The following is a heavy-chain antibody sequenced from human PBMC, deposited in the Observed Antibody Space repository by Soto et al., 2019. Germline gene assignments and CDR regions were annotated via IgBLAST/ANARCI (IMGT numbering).Heavy chain of an antibody. Sequence: QVQLQESGSGLVKPSQTLSLTCAVSGGSISSGGYSWSWIRQPPGKGLEWIGYIYHSGSTYYNPFLKSRVTISVDRSKSQFSLKLSAVTAAETAVYYCARAKFVGTYYFDYWGQGTLVTVSS. J-gene: IGHJ4*02. CDR1: GGSISSGGYS. D-gene: IGHD1-26*01. CDR3: ARAKFVGTYYFDY. V-gene: IGHV4-30-2*01. CDR2: IYHSGST.